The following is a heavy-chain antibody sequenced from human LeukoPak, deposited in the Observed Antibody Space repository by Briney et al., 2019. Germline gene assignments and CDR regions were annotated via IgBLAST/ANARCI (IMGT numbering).Heavy chain of an antibody. Sequence: SETLSLTCTVSGGSIRSSYYYWGWIRQPPGKGLEWIGSIYDSGSTYYNPSLKSRVTISVDRSKNQFSLKLSSVTAADTAVYYCAGGTPYYYGMDVWGQGTTVTVSS. V-gene: IGHV4-39*07. CDR3: AGGTPYYYGMDV. J-gene: IGHJ6*02. CDR2: IYDSGST. CDR1: GGSIRSSYYY.